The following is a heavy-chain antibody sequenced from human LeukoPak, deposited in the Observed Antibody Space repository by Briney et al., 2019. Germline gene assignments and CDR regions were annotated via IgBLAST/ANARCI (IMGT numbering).Heavy chain of an antibody. CDR3: ARGPYDFWSGYYIAPFYYYYKDV. V-gene: IGHV1-8*01. J-gene: IGHJ6*03. Sequence: ASVKVSCKASGYTFTSYDINWVRQATGQGLEWMGWMNPNSGNTGYAQKFQGRVTMTRNTSISTAYMELSSLRSEDTAVYYCARGPYDFWSGYYIAPFYYYYKDVWGKGTTVTVSS. CDR2: MNPNSGNT. D-gene: IGHD3-3*01. CDR1: GYTFTSYD.